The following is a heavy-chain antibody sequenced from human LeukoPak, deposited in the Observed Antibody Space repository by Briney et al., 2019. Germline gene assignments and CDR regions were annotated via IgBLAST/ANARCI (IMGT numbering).Heavy chain of an antibody. CDR1: GGSISSGGYY. D-gene: IGHD4-11*01. J-gene: IGHJ4*02. V-gene: IGHV4-30-2*01. Sequence: SETLSLTCTVSGGSISSGGYYWSWIRQPPGKGLEWIGYIYHSGSTYYNPSLKSRVTISVDTSKNQFSLKLSSVTAADTAVYYCARHDYSNYFFDYWGQGTLVTVSS. CDR3: ARHDYSNYFFDY. CDR2: IYHSGST.